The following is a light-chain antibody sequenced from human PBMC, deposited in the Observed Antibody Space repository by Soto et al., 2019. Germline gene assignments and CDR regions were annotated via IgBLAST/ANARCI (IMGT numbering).Light chain of an antibody. J-gene: IGKJ2*01. CDR1: QSISTW. CDR2: KAI. CDR3: QRYNDFQYI. V-gene: IGKV1-5*03. Sequence: DIQMTQSPSTLSASVGDRVTITCRASQSISTWLAWYQQKPGKAPKLLIYKAINLQSGVPSRFSGSGSGTEVSLTISSLHPDDFATYYCQRYNDFQYIFGQGTKLEMK.